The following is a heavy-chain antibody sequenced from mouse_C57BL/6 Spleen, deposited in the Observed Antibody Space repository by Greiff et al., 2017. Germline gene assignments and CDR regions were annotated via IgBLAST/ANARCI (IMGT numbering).Heavy chain of an antibody. D-gene: IGHD2-3*01. CDR1: GYTFTSYW. J-gene: IGHJ2*01. CDR2: IYPGSGST. CDR3: ARRVYDGHSYYFDY. V-gene: IGHV1-55*01. Sequence: QVQLQQSGAELVKPGASVKMSCKASGYTFTSYWITWVKQRPGQGLKWIGDIYPGSGSTNYNEKFKSKATLTVDTSSSTAYMQLSRLTSEDSAVYYCARRVYDGHSYYFDYWGKGTTLTVSS.